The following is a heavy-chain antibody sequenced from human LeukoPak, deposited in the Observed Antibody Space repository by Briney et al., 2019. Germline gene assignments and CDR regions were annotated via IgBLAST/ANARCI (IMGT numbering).Heavy chain of an antibody. CDR3: ARVPSMDIWAAPFDY. Sequence: SVKVSCKGSGGTFTNYAISWVRQAPGQGLEWMGGIIPMYGRGNYAQKFQGRVTITADESTSTAYMELSSLRSEDTAVYYCARVPSMDIWAAPFDYWGQGTLVTVSS. D-gene: IGHD2-2*03. J-gene: IGHJ4*02. CDR1: GGTFTNYA. V-gene: IGHV1-69*13. CDR2: IIPMYGRG.